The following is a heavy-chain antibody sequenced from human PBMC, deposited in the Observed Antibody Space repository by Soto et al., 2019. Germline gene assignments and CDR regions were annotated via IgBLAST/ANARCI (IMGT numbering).Heavy chain of an antibody. Sequence: GGSLRLSCAASGFTFSSYWMSWVRQAPGKGLEWVANIKQDGSEKYYVDSVKGRFTISRDNAKNSLYLQMNSLRAEDTAVYYCARGTPSEPHIMTTVTTTYDAFDIWGQGTMVTVSS. CDR1: GFTFSSYW. D-gene: IGHD4-17*01. CDR3: ARGTPSEPHIMTTVTTTYDAFDI. CDR2: IKQDGSEK. J-gene: IGHJ3*02. V-gene: IGHV3-7*01.